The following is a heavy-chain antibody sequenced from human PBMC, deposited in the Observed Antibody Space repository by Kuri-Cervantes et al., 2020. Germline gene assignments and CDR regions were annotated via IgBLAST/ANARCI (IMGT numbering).Heavy chain of an antibody. Sequence: GESLKISCAASGFTFSSYWMTWVRQAPGKGLESVANIRQDSSEIFYADSVRGRFTISRDNAKNSVYLQMNSLRAEDTAMYYCARDRGYSYGGVFYYYYGMDVWGQGTTVTVSS. D-gene: IGHD5-18*01. J-gene: IGHJ6*02. CDR2: IRQDSSEI. V-gene: IGHV3-7*01. CDR1: GFTFSSYW. CDR3: ARDRGYSYGGVFYYYYGMDV.